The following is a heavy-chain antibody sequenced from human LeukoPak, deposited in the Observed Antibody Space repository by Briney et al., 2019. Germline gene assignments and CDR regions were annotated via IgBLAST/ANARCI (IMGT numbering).Heavy chain of an antibody. V-gene: IGHV4-4*07. J-gene: IGHJ4*02. D-gene: IGHD3-16*02. CDR3: ARESDYVWGCYLTHDY. CDR1: GCTISSYY. Sequence: PSETLSLTCTGSGCTISSYYWSWIRQPAGKGLEWIGRIYTSGSNNYNPSLKSRVTMSVDTYNNQFSLKLSSVTAGDTAVYVCARESDYVWGCYLTHDYWGQVALVTFSS. CDR2: IYTSGSN.